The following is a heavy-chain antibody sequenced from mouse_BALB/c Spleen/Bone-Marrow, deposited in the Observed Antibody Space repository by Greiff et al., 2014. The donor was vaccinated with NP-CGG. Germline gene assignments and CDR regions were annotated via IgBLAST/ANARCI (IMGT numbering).Heavy chain of an antibody. CDR1: GYSFTAYT. CDR3: ARSDYRYDYFGY. V-gene: IGHV1-18*01. J-gene: IGHJ2*01. Sequence: EVQGVESGPELVKPGASMKISCKASGYSFTAYTMNWVKQSHGKNLEWIGLINPYNGGTSYNQKFKGKATLTVDKSSSTAYMELLGLTSEDSAVYYCARSDYRYDYFGYWGQGTTLTVSS. CDR2: INPYNGGT. D-gene: IGHD2-14*01.